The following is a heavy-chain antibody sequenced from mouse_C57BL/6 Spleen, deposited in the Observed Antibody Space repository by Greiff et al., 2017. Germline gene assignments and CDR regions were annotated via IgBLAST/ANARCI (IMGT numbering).Heavy chain of an antibody. Sequence: EVKLVESEGGLVQPGSSMKLSCTASGFTFSDYYMAWVRQVPEKGLEWVANINYDGSSTYYLDSLQSRFIISRDNAKNILYLQMSSLKSEDTATYYCARTGTRYAMDYWGQGTSVTVSS. V-gene: IGHV5-16*01. CDR1: GFTFSDYY. D-gene: IGHD4-1*01. CDR3: ARTGTRYAMDY. CDR2: INYDGSST. J-gene: IGHJ4*01.